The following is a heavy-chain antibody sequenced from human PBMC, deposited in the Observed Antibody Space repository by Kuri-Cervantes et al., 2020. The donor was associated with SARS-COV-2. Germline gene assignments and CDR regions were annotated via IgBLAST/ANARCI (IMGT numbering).Heavy chain of an antibody. CDR3: ARAGDYGDYSVYYYYYYGMDV. CDR1: GGSISSYY. Sequence: GSLRLSCTVSGGSISSYYWSWIRQPPGKGLEWIGYIYYSGSTNYNPSLKSRVTISVDTSKNQFSLKLSSVTAADTAVYYCARAGDYGDYSVYYYYYYGMDVWGQGTTVTVSS. J-gene: IGHJ6*02. D-gene: IGHD4-17*01. V-gene: IGHV4-59*12. CDR2: IYYSGST.